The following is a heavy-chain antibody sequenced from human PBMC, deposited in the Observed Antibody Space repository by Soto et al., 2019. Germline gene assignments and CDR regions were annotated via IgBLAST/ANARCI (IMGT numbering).Heavy chain of an antibody. CDR2: IYYSGST. V-gene: IGHV4-39*01. CDR1: GGSISSSSYY. D-gene: IGHD3-9*01. Sequence: SETLSLTCTFSGGSISSSSYYLGWIRQPPGKGLEWIGSIYYSGSTYYNPSLKSRVTISVDTSKNQFSLKLSSVTAADTAVYYCASGYDILTGYPTLPGSIQHWGQGTLVTVSS. CDR3: ASGYDILTGYPTLPGSIQH. J-gene: IGHJ1*01.